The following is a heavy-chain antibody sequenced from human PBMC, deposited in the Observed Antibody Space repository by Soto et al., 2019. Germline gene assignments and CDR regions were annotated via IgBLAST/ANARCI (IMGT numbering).Heavy chain of an antibody. D-gene: IGHD3-16*01. Sequence: EVQLVESGGGLVQPGGSLRLSCAASGFTFTNYNMNWVRQAPGKRLEWVSYISSTSSTIYYADSVKGRFTISRDNAKNSLYLQVNSLRDEDTAVYYFANNDRDYVWWSPRNWGQGTLVIVSS. CDR3: ANNDRDYVWWSPRN. CDR2: ISSTSSTI. V-gene: IGHV3-48*02. CDR1: GFTFTNYN. J-gene: IGHJ4*02.